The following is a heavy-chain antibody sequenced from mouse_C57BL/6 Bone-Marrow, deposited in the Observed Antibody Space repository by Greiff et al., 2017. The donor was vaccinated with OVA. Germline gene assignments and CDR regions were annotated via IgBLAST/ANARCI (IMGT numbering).Heavy chain of an antibody. CDR1: GYTFTDYY. CDR3: ARPLNYYGSSYWYIDV. J-gene: IGHJ1*03. Sequence: EVQLQQSGPELVKPGASVTISCKASGYTFTDYYMNWVKQTPVQGLEWIGDINPDNGGTSYNQKFKGKAILTADKSSSTAYMELRSLTSEDSAEYYAARPLNYYGSSYWYIDVWGTGTTVTVSS. D-gene: IGHD1-1*01. CDR2: INPDNGGT. V-gene: IGHV1-26*01.